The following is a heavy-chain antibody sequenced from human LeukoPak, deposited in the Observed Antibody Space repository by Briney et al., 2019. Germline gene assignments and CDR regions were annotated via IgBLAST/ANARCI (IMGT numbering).Heavy chain of an antibody. CDR3: AREYYDFWSGYFLPYYYYYMDV. V-gene: IGHV3-21*01. CDR2: ISSSSSYI. CDR1: GFTFSSYS. J-gene: IGHJ6*03. Sequence: PGGALRLSCAASGFTFSSYSMNWVRQAPGKGLEWVSSISSSSSYIYYADSVKGRFTISRDNAKNSLYLKMNCLRAEDTTVYYCAREYYDFWSGYFLPYYYYYMDVWGKGTTVTVSS. D-gene: IGHD3-3*01.